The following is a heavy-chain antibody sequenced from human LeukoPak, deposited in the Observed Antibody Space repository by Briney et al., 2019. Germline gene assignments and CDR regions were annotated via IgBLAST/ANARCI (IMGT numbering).Heavy chain of an antibody. CDR1: GGSISSSNW. J-gene: IGHJ4*02. D-gene: IGHD4-23*01. CDR2: IYHSGST. CDR3: TVVTPDPYFDY. V-gene: IGHV4-4*02. Sequence: SETLSLTCAVSGGSISSSNWWSWVRQPPGKGLEWIGEIYHSGSTNYNPSLKSRVTISVDKSKNQFSLKLSSVTAADTAVYYCTVVTPDPYFDYWGQGTLVTVSS.